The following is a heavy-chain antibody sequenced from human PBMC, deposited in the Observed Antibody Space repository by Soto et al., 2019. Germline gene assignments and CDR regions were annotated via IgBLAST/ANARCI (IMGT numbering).Heavy chain of an antibody. CDR2: IYYSGST. CDR3: ARGLKEDYDYGDPLPDYYGMDV. J-gene: IGHJ6*02. CDR1: GGSISSGDYY. Sequence: QVQLQESGPGLVKPSQTLSLTCTVSGGSISSGDYYWSWIRQPPGKGLEWIGYIYYSGSTYYNPYPKSRVTISVDTSKNHFSLKLSSVTAADTAVYYCARGLKEDYDYGDPLPDYYGMDVWGQGTTVTVSS. D-gene: IGHD4-17*01. V-gene: IGHV4-30-4*01.